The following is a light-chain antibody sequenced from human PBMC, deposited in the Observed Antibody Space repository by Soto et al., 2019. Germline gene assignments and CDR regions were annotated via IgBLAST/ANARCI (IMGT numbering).Light chain of an antibody. CDR1: QSIDTW. CDR2: KAS. CDR3: QQYNSYRA. J-gene: IGKJ1*01. Sequence: DIQMTQSPSTLSASVGDRVTITCRASQSIDTWLAWHQQKPGQVPKLLISKASSLESGVPPRFSGSGSGTEFTLTISSLQPDDSATYYCQQYNSYRAFGQGTKVDNK. V-gene: IGKV1-5*03.